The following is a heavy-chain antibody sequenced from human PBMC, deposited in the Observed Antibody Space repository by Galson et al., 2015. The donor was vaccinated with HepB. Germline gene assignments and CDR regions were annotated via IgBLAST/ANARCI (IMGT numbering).Heavy chain of an antibody. CDR3: ARDGDVVVPAAQRFDP. Sequence: CAISGDSVSSNSASWNWLRQSPSRGLEWLGRTYYRSKWYNDYAVSVKSRITIKPDTSKNQFSLHLNSVTPEDTAVYYCARDGDVVVPAAQRFDPWGQGTLVTVSS. CDR2: TYYRSKWYN. CDR1: GDSVSSNSAS. D-gene: IGHD2-2*01. J-gene: IGHJ5*02. V-gene: IGHV6-1*01.